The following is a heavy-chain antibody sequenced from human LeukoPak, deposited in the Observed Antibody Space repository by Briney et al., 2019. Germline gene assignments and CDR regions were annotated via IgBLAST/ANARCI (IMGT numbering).Heavy chain of an antibody. V-gene: IGHV4-34*01. CDR2: INHSGST. CDR3: ARGLGLQYFDWSKNWFDP. D-gene: IGHD3-9*01. J-gene: IGHJ5*02. Sequence: SETLSLTCAVYGGSFSGYYWSWIRQPPGKGLEWIGEINHSGSTNYNPSLKSRVTISVDTSKNQFSLKLSSVTAADTAVYYCARGLGLQYFDWSKNWFDPWGQGTLVTVSS. CDR1: GGSFSGYY.